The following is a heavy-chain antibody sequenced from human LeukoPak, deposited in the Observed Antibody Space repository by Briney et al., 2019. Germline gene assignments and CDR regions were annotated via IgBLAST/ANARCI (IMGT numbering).Heavy chain of an antibody. CDR2: ISSSSSYI. Sequence: PGGSLRLPCAASGFTFSSYSMNWVRQAPGKGLEWVSSISSSSSYIYYADSVKGRFTISRDNAKNSLYLQMNSLRAEDTAVYYCARVLEDIVVVPAAMLFDYWGQGTLVTVSS. D-gene: IGHD2-2*01. J-gene: IGHJ4*02. CDR1: GFTFSSYS. V-gene: IGHV3-21*01. CDR3: ARVLEDIVVVPAAMLFDY.